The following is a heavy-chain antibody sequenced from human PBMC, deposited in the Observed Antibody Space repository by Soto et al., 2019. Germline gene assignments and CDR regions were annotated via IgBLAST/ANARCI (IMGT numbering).Heavy chain of an antibody. J-gene: IGHJ1*01. CDR2: IYYSGST. Sequence: QVQLQESGPGLVKPSQTLSLTCTVSGGSISSGDYYWSWIRQPPGKGLEWIVYIYYSGSTYYNPSLKSRVTISVDTSKNQFSLKLSSVTAADTAVYYCVGTPRTITIFLLGVSAEYFQHWGQGTLVTVSS. D-gene: IGHD3-9*01. CDR3: VGTPRTITIFLLGVSAEYFQH. CDR1: GGSISSGDYY. V-gene: IGHV4-30-4*01.